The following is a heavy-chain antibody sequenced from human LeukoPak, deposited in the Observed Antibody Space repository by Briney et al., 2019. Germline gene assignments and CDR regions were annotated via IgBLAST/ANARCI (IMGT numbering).Heavy chain of an antibody. J-gene: IGHJ3*02. Sequence: SETLSLTCTVSGGSISSSSYYWGWIRQPPGKGLEWIGSIYYSGSTYYNPSLKSRVTISVDTSKNQFSLKLSSVTAADTAVYYCARVVPVITMVRGVIGAFDIWGQGTMVTVSS. D-gene: IGHD3-10*01. CDR2: IYYSGST. CDR3: ARVVPVITMVRGVIGAFDI. V-gene: IGHV4-39*01. CDR1: GGSISSSSYY.